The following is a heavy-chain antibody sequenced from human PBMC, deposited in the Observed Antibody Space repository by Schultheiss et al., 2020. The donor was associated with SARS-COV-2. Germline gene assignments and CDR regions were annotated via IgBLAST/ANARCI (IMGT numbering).Heavy chain of an antibody. J-gene: IGHJ4*02. CDR1: GFTFSSYE. D-gene: IGHD1-20*01. CDR3: AKMGITGDY. Sequence: GESLKISCAASGFTFSSYEMNWVRQAPGKGLEWVSSISSSSSYTNYADSVKGRFTISRDNSKNTLYLQMNSLRAEDTAVYYCAKMGITGDYWGQGTLVTVSS. CDR2: ISSSSSYT. V-gene: IGHV3-21*04.